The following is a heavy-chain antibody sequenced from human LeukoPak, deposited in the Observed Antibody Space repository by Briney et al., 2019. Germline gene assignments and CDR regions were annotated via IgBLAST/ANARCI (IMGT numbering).Heavy chain of an antibody. D-gene: IGHD3-3*01. CDR3: ARDWRE. Sequence: SETLSLTCTVSGGTIDDSRYYWGWIRQPPGKGLEWIGSIHSSGSTFYNPSLKSRVTISVDTSNNQFYLKLHSVTAADTAVYYCARDWREWGQGTLVTVSS. J-gene: IGHJ4*02. CDR2: IHSSGST. CDR1: GGTIDDSRYY. V-gene: IGHV4-39*07.